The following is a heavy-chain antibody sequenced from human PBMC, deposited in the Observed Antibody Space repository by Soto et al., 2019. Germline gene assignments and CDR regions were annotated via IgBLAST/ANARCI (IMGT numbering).Heavy chain of an antibody. CDR2: INHSGST. V-gene: IGHV4-34*01. CDR3: ARGGYCSGGSCYSYYYYDMDV. J-gene: IGHJ6*02. D-gene: IGHD2-15*01. CDR1: GGSFSGYH. Sequence: SETLSLTCAVYGGSFSGYHWSWIRQPPGKGLEWIGEINHSGSTNYNPSLKSRVTISLDTSKNQFSLKLSSGTAADTAVYHCARGGYCSGGSCYSYYYYDMDVCGQGTTVTVSS.